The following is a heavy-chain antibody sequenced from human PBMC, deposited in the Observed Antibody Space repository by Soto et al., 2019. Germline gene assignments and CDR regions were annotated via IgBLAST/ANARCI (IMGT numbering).Heavy chain of an antibody. J-gene: IGHJ5*02. Sequence: PGGSLRLSCAASGFTFSGSAMHWVRQASGKGLEWVGRIRSKANSYATAYAASVKGRFTISRDDSKNTAYLQMNSLKTEDTAVYYCTSAGVFWFDPWGQGTLVTVSS. CDR2: IRSKANSYAT. D-gene: IGHD3-10*01. CDR3: TSAGVFWFDP. V-gene: IGHV3-73*01. CDR1: GFTFSGSA.